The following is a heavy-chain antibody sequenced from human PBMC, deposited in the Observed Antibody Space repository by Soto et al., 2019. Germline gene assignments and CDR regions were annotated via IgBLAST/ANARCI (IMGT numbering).Heavy chain of an antibody. CDR3: ARGDITIFGVVPGYFDL. CDR2: ISYDGSNK. CDR1: GFTFSSYA. D-gene: IGHD3-3*01. J-gene: IGHJ2*01. Sequence: PGGSLRLSCAASGFTFSSYAMHWVRQAPGKGLEWVAVISYDGSNKYYADSVKGRFTISRDNSKNTLYLQMNSLRAEDTAVYYCARGDITIFGVVPGYFDLWGRGTLVTVSS. V-gene: IGHV3-30-3*01.